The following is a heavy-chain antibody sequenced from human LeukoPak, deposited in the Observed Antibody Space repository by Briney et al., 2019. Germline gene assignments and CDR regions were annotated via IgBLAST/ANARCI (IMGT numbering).Heavy chain of an antibody. CDR2: IYYSGST. CDR1: GGSISSYY. CDR3: ARDRAPGRYAFDI. Sequence: SETLSLTCTVPGGSISSYYWSWIRQPPGKGLEWIGYIYYSGSTNYNPSLKSRVTISVDTSRNQFSLKLSSVTAADTAVYYCARDRAPGRYAFDIWGQGTMVTVSS. V-gene: IGHV4-59*01. J-gene: IGHJ3*02.